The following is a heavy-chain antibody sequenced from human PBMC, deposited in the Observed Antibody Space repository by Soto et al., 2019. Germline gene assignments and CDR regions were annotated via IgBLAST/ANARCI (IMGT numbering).Heavy chain of an antibody. Sequence: GGSLRLSCAASGFTFSDYYMSWIRQDPGKGLEWVSYISSSSSYTNYADSVKGRFTISRDNAKNSLYLQMNSLRAEDTAVYYCARDLTTVTTDAFDIWGQGTMVTVSS. CDR2: ISSSSSYT. J-gene: IGHJ3*02. V-gene: IGHV3-11*06. D-gene: IGHD4-17*01. CDR1: GFTFSDYY. CDR3: ARDLTTVTTDAFDI.